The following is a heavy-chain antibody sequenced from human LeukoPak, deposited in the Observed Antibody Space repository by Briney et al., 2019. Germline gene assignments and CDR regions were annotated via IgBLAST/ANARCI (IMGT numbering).Heavy chain of an antibody. D-gene: IGHD6-19*01. Sequence: GGSLRLSCAASGFTFSSYEMNWVRQAPGKGLEWVSYISSSGSTIYYADSVKGRFTISRDNAKNSLYLQMNSLRAEDTAVYYCARDIAVAGAFDIWGQGTMVTVSS. CDR3: ARDIAVAGAFDI. J-gene: IGHJ3*02. V-gene: IGHV3-48*03. CDR2: ISSSGSTI. CDR1: GFTFSSYE.